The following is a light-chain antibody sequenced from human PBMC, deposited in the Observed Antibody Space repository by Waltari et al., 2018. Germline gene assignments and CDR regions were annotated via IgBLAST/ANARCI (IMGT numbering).Light chain of an antibody. CDR2: GNT. V-gene: IGLV1-40*01. Sequence: QSLLTQPPSVSRPPGPRVTISCPARSPTIGAGSDVHWYPQLPGPAPTLLIYGNTNRPSGVPDRFSGSKSGTSVSLAITGLQAEDEGDYDCQSYDSSLSGVVFGGGTKRTVV. CDR1: SPTIGAGSD. J-gene: IGLJ2*01. CDR3: QSYDSSLSGVV.